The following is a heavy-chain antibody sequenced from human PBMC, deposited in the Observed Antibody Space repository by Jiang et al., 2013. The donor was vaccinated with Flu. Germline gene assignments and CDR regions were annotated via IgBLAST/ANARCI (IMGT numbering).Heavy chain of an antibody. Sequence: QLVESGGGLVQPGRSLRLSCTGSGFTFGDYAMNWVRQAPGKGLEWVGFIRSKAYGGTTDYAASVKGRFTISRDDSKTIAYLQINSLKTEDTAVYYCTRVSVDYGGDSFFDYWGQGTLVTVSS. CDR3: TRVSVDYGGDSFFDY. V-gene: IGHV3-49*04. J-gene: IGHJ4*02. D-gene: IGHD4-23*01. CDR1: GFTFGDYA. CDR2: IRSKAYGGTT.